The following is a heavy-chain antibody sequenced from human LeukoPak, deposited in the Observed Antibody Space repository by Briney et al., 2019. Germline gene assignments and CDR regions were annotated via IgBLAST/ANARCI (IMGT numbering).Heavy chain of an antibody. V-gene: IGHV3-48*03. J-gene: IGHJ4*02. Sequence: GGSLRLSCAASGFTFSSYEMNWVRQAPGKGLEWVSYISSSGSTIYYADSVKGRFTISRDNTKNSLYLQMNSLRAEDTAVYYCARSPTVTVDYWGQGTLVTVSS. D-gene: IGHD4-11*01. CDR1: GFTFSSYE. CDR2: ISSSGSTI. CDR3: ARSPTVTVDY.